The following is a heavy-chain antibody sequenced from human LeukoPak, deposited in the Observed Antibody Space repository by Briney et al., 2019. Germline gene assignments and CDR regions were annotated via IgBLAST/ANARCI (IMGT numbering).Heavy chain of an antibody. CDR1: GFTFDDYA. V-gene: IGHV3-9*01. J-gene: IGHJ6*03. D-gene: IGHD2/OR15-2a*01. Sequence: GGSLRLSCAGSGFTFDDYAMHWVRQTPGKGLEWVSGISWNSGNIAYADFVGGRFTISRDNAKNSLSLQMNSLSDEDTAVYYCAKGAYGGATFFYYMDVWGKGTTVTVSS. CDR3: AKGAYGGATFFYYMDV. CDR2: ISWNSGNI.